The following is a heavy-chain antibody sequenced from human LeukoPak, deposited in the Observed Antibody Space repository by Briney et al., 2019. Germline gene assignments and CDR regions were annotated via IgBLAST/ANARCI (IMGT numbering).Heavy chain of an antibody. CDR1: GFPFIDYS. D-gene: IGHD1-1*01. V-gene: IGHV3-11*06. CDR3: ARDHNYAFDN. CDR2: IGISSGNT. Sequence: GGSLRLSWAASGFPFIDYSMNWFRKAQGKGLEWISYIGISSGNTKYADSVKGRFTISRDYAKNSLYLQMNSLRVEDTAVYFCARDHNYAFDNWGQGTLVTVSS. J-gene: IGHJ4*02.